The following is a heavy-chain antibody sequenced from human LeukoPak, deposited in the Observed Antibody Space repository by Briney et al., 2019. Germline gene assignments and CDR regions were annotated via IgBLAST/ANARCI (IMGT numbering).Heavy chain of an antibody. V-gene: IGHV3-11*05. D-gene: IGHD3-16*01. Sequence: GGSLRLSCAASGFTFSDYYMSWIRQAPGKGLEWVSYITRSSTYTIYADSVKGRFTISRDNAKNSLYLQMDSLRAEDTALYYCAREATVTNGGVNDGMDVWGQGTTVTVSS. J-gene: IGHJ6*02. CDR2: ITRSSTYT. CDR3: AREATVTNGGVNDGMDV. CDR1: GFTFSDYY.